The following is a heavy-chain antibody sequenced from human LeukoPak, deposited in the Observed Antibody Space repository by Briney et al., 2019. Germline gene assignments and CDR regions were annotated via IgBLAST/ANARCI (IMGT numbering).Heavy chain of an antibody. D-gene: IGHD6-19*01. CDR2: IYTSGST. Sequence: PSETLSLTCTVSGGSISGGSYYWSWIRQPAGKGLEWIGRIYTSGSTNYNPSLKSRVTISVDTSKNQFSLKLSSVTAADTAVYYCASSGRSRYWGHGTLVTVSS. V-gene: IGHV4-61*02. J-gene: IGHJ4*01. CDR3: ASSGRSRY. CDR1: GGSISGGSYY.